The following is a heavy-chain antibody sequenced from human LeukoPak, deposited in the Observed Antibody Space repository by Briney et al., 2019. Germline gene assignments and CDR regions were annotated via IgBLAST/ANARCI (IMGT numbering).Heavy chain of an antibody. Sequence: SETLSLTCTVSGDSISSFYWGWIRQPPGKGLEWIGSMYYSGGTYYNPSLKSRVTISIDTSRNQFSLKLNSVTAADTAVYYCARLVRYCSTNSCYPFDYWGQGTLVTVSS. J-gene: IGHJ4*02. CDR1: GDSISSFY. V-gene: IGHV4-39*01. CDR2: MYYSGGT. CDR3: ARLVRYCSTNSCYPFDY. D-gene: IGHD2-2*01.